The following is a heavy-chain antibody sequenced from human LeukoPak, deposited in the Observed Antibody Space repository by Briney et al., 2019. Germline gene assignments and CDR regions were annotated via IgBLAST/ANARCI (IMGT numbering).Heavy chain of an antibody. CDR2: IKQDGSEK. Sequence: GGPLRLSCAASGFTFSTYWMNWVRQAPGKGLEWVANIKQDGSEKYYVDSVKGRFTISRDNAKNSLYLQMNSLRAEDTAVYYCGRGTAIIPGIDCWGQGGLVTVSS. V-gene: IGHV3-7*04. CDR1: GFTFSTYW. D-gene: IGHD2-21*02. CDR3: GRGTAIIPGIDC. J-gene: IGHJ4*02.